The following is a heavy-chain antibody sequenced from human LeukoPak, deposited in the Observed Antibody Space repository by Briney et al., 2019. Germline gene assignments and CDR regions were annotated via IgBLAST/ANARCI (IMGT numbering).Heavy chain of an antibody. CDR2: IYYSGST. J-gene: IGHJ5*02. Sequence: SETLSLTCTVSGGSISSYYWSWIRQPPGKGLEWIGYIYYSGSTNYNPSLKSRVTISVDTSKNQFSLKLSSVTAADTAVYYCAKAIVVVPAAIWFDPWGQGTLVTVSS. CDR3: AKAIVVVPAAIWFDP. D-gene: IGHD2-2*01. V-gene: IGHV4-59*01. CDR1: GGSISSYY.